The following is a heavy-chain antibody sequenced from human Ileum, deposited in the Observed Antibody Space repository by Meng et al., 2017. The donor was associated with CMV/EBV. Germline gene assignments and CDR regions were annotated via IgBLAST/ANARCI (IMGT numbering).Heavy chain of an antibody. V-gene: IGHV3-30*04. CDR2: TSYDGSDV. Sequence: GESLKISCVVSGFTFSIYAVHWIRQAPGKGLEWVAVTSYDGSDVYYADSVKGRFTVSRDNSKNTLSLQMNSLRPDDTAVYHCARVLSDTNTWFNYYHYAIDVWGQGTTVT. J-gene: IGHJ6*02. CDR1: GFTFSIYA. D-gene: IGHD2-8*01. CDR3: ARVLSDTNTWFNYYHYAIDV.